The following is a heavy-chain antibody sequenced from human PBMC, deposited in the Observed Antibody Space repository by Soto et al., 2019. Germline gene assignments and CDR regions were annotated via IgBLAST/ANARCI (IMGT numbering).Heavy chain of an antibody. CDR3: TGEVASGY. CDR2: ISRDGGTK. Sequence: VQLVESGGGLVKPGGSLRLSCAASGFTFSNAWMNWVRQAPGKGLEWVAVISRDGGTKYYADSVKGRFTISRDNSRNTLFLEMNRLRGDDMAVYYCTGEVASGYWGQGTLVTVSS. D-gene: IGHD2-8*02. V-gene: IGHV3-30*03. J-gene: IGHJ4*02. CDR1: GFTFSNAW.